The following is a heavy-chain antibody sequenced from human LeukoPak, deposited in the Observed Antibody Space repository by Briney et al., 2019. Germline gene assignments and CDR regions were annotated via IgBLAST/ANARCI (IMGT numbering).Heavy chain of an antibody. D-gene: IGHD3-3*01. CDR3: ARDQYYAFDY. CDR2: ISSGSGTI. V-gene: IGHV3-48*02. J-gene: IGHJ4*02. CDR1: GFTFSTYS. Sequence: GGSLRLSCVAPGFTFSTYSMNWVRQAPGKGLEWVSYISSGSGTIWYADSVKSRFTISRDNAKNSQYLQMNSLRDEDTAVYYCARDQYYAFDYWGQGALVTVSS.